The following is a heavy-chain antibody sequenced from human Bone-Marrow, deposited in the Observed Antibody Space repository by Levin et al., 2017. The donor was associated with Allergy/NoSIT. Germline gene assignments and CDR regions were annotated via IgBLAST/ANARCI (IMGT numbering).Heavy chain of an antibody. CDR1: EFTFSSHT. CDR3: ASHCGTNCFWHGKDV. CDR2: ISSSSTTK. V-gene: IGHV3-48*01. Sequence: GGSLRLSCAASEFTFSSHTMNWVRQAPGKGLEWVSYISSSSTTKYYADSVKGRFTISRDNAQNSLYLQMNSLRAEDTAVYYCASHCGTNCFWHGKDVWGQGTTVIVSS. D-gene: IGHD2-2*01. J-gene: IGHJ6*02.